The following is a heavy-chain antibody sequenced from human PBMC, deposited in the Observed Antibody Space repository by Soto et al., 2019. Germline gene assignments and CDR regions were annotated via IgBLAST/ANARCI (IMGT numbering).Heavy chain of an antibody. J-gene: IGHJ4*02. CDR1: GFTFSSYG. Sequence: QVQLVESGGGVVQPGRSLRLSCAASGFTFSSYGMHWVRQAPGKGLEWVAVIWYDGSNKYYADSVKGRFSISRDNSKNTLYLQMNSLRAEDTAVYYCARGRYSLDYWGQGTLVTVSS. V-gene: IGHV3-33*01. CDR3: ARGRYSLDY. D-gene: IGHD3-16*02. CDR2: IWYDGSNK.